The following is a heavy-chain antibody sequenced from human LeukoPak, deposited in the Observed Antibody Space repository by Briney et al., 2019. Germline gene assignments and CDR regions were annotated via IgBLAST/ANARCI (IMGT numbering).Heavy chain of an antibody. CDR3: ARLAPDYADYWFDP. CDR1: GYDFSTKW. D-gene: IGHD4-17*01. J-gene: IGHJ5*02. V-gene: IGHV5-51*01. Sequence: KRGESLKISGQTSGYDFSTKWIGWVRQMPGKGLEWMGIIYPTDSITRYSPSFQGHVSISVDTSINTAYLQWASLRPSDTAMYFCARLAPDYADYWFDPWGQGTLVTVSS. CDR2: IYPTDSIT.